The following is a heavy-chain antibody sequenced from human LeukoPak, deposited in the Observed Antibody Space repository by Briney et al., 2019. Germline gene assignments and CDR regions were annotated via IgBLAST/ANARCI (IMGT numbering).Heavy chain of an antibody. D-gene: IGHD2-15*01. Sequence: SETLSLTCAVYGGSFSGYYWGWIRQPPGKGLEWIGEINHSGSTNYNPSLKSRVTISVDTSKNQFSLKLSSVTAADTAVYYCARARRYCSGGSCYLIDYWGQGTLVTVSS. V-gene: IGHV4-34*01. CDR3: ARARRYCSGGSCYLIDY. CDR1: GGSFSGYY. CDR2: INHSGST. J-gene: IGHJ4*02.